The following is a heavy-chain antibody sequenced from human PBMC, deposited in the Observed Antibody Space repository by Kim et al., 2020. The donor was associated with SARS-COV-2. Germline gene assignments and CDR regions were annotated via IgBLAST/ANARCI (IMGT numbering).Heavy chain of an antibody. CDR2: IYHSGST. Sequence: SETLSLTCTVSGYSISSGYYWGWIRQPPGKGLEWIGSIYHSGSTYYNPSLKSRVTISVDTSKNQFSLKLSSVTAADTAVYYCARVRFRSGYYYPPSNWF. J-gene: IGHJ5*01. D-gene: IGHD3-22*01. V-gene: IGHV4-38-2*02. CDR3: ARVRFRSGYYYPPSNWF. CDR1: GYSISSGYY.